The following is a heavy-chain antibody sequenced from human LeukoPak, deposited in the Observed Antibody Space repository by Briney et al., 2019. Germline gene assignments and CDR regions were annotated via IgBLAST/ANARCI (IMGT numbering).Heavy chain of an antibody. V-gene: IGHV4-39*01. CDR2: IYYSGST. Sequence: SETLSLTCTVSGGSISSSSYYWGWIRQPPGKGLEWIGSIYYSGSTYYNPSLKSRVTISVDTSKNQFSLKLSSVTAADTAVYYCARHESSTTVTPYWYLDLWGRGTLVTVSS. D-gene: IGHD4-17*01. CDR3: ARHESSTTVTPYWYLDL. CDR1: GGSISSSSYY. J-gene: IGHJ2*01.